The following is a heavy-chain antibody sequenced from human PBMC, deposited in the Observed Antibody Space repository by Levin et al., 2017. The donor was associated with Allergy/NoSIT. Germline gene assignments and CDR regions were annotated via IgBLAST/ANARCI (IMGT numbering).Heavy chain of an antibody. Sequence: GGSLRLSCQASGYSFTSYWFGWVRQRPGKGLEWMGLIFPSDSDTRVSPSFQGQIVMSVDKSISTAYLHWSSLKASDSAMYYCARRDSDGSKSLDYWGQGTLVTVSS. J-gene: IGHJ4*02. CDR1: GYSFTSYW. CDR3: ARRDSDGSKSLDY. V-gene: IGHV5-51*01. CDR2: IFPSDSDT. D-gene: IGHD4-23*01.